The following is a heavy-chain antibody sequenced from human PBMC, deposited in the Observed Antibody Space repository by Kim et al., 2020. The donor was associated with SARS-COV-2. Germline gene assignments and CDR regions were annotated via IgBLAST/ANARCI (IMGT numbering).Heavy chain of an antibody. CDR3: VRAGNSLDV. J-gene: IGHJ6*02. V-gene: IGHV3-74*01. D-gene: IGHD3-10*01. CDR2: SP. Sequence: SPGYADSVKGRFTISRDNAKNTLYLQMNSLRVEDTAVYYCVRAGNSLDVWGQGTTVTVSS.